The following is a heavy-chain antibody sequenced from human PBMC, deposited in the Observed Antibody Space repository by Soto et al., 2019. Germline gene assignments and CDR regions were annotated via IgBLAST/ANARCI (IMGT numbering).Heavy chain of an antibody. CDR2: IIPIFGTA. CDR3: ARYSYYDFWSGYYRFDP. Sequence: ASVKVSCKASGGTFSSYAISWVRQAPGQGLEWMGGIIPIFGTANYAQKFQGRVTITADESTSTAYMELSSLRSEDTAVYYCARYSYYDFWSGYYRFDPWGQGTLVTVSS. J-gene: IGHJ5*02. CDR1: GGTFSSYA. V-gene: IGHV1-69*13. D-gene: IGHD3-3*01.